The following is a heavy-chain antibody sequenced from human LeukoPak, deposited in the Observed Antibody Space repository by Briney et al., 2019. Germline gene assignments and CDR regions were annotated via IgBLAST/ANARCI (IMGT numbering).Heavy chain of an antibody. Sequence: GGPLRLSCAASGFTFSSYSMNWVRQAPGKGLEWVSSISSSSSYIYYADSVKGRFTISRDNAKNSLYLQMNSLRAEDTAVYYCAIGGAGYYYYYGMDVWGQGTTVTAS. CDR2: ISSSSSYI. J-gene: IGHJ6*02. CDR3: AIGGAGYYYYYGMDV. D-gene: IGHD5-12*01. V-gene: IGHV3-21*01. CDR1: GFTFSSYS.